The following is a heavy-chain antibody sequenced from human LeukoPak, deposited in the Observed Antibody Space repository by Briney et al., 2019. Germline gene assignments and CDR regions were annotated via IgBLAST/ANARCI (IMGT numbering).Heavy chain of an antibody. CDR3: ARSPIAAAGIMSDP. CDR2: MNPNSGNT. Sequence: ASVKVSCKASGYTFTSYDINWVRQATGQGLEWMGWMNPNSGNTGYAQKFQGRVTMTRNTSISTAYMELSSLRSEDTAVYYCARSPIAAAGIMSDPWGQGTLVTVSS. J-gene: IGHJ5*02. D-gene: IGHD6-13*01. CDR1: GYTFTSYD. V-gene: IGHV1-8*01.